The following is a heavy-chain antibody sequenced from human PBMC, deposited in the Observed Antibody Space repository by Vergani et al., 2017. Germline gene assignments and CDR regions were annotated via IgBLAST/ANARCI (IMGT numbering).Heavy chain of an antibody. J-gene: IGHJ5*02. Sequence: QVQLVQSGAEVKKPGSSVKVSCKASGGTFSSYDINWVRQATGQGLEWMGWMNPNSGNTGYAQKFQGRVTMTRNTSISTAYMELSSLRSEDTAVYYCARGKAAAWGNWFDPWGQGTLVTVSS. CDR3: ARGKAAAWGNWFDP. CDR1: GGTFSSYD. V-gene: IGHV1-8*02. CDR2: MNPNSGNT. D-gene: IGHD6-13*01.